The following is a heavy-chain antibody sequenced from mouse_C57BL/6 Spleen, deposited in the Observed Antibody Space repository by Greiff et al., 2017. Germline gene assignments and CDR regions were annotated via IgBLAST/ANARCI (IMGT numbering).Heavy chain of an antibody. CDR3: TGDDYDEGFAY. V-gene: IGHV6-3*01. Sequence: EVKLVEPGGGLVQPGGSMKLSCVASGFTFSNYWMNWVRQSPEKGLEWVAQIRLKSDNYATHYAESVKGRFTISRDDSKSSVYLQMNNLRAEDTGIYCCTGDDYDEGFAYWGQGTLVTVSA. CDR2: IRLKSDNYAT. CDR1: GFTFSNYW. J-gene: IGHJ3*01. D-gene: IGHD2-4*01.